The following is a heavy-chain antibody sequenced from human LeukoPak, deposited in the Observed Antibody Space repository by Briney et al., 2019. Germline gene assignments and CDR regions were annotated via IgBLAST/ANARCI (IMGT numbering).Heavy chain of an antibody. J-gene: IGHJ3*02. CDR2: IISDGSSR. CDR1: GLPFNSYW. V-gene: IGHV3-74*01. D-gene: IGHD6-13*01. Sequence: GGSLRLPRAASGLPFNSYWMQWVPRAPGKGLVWVSRIISDGSSRSYADSVKSRFTISRDSAKNTLYLQMNSPKAEDTDVYYCARDRGAAALDIWGQGTMVTVSS. CDR3: ARDRGAAALDI.